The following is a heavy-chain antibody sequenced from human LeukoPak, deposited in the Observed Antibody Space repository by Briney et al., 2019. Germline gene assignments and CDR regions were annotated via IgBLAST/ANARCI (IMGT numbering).Heavy chain of an antibody. CDR2: IYTSGST. J-gene: IGHJ5*02. CDR1: GGSISSYY. Sequence: SETLSLTCTVSGGSISSYYWSWIRQPAGKGLEWIGGIYTSGSTNYNPSLKSRVTMSVDTSKNQFSLKLSSVTAADTAVYYCARDPRRYGSGSYYNWFDPWGQGTLVTVSS. V-gene: IGHV4-4*07. D-gene: IGHD3-10*01. CDR3: ARDPRRYGSGSYYNWFDP.